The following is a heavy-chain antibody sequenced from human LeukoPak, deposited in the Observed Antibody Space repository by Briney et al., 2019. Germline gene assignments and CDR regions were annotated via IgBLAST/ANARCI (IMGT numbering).Heavy chain of an antibody. CDR1: GFTFGTTG. Sequence: PGGSLRLSCLASGFTFGTTGMHWVRQAPGKGLEWVAFIRNDGSQTYYIDSVRGRFTISRDHSKNTLSLQMNSLRGEDTAVYYCAKEGELQVAGVFEYWGQGTLVIVSS. CDR3: AKEGELQVAGVFEY. CDR2: IRNDGSQT. J-gene: IGHJ4*02. V-gene: IGHV3-30*02. D-gene: IGHD6-19*01.